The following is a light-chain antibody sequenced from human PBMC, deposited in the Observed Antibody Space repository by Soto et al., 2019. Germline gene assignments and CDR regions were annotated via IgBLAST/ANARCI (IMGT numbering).Light chain of an antibody. CDR1: QSVSSY. V-gene: IGKV3-20*01. CDR2: DTS. CDR3: QQYGSSPLT. Sequence: EIVLTQSPGTLSLSVGERVTLSCRASQSVSSYLAWYQQTPGQAPSLLIYDTSNRATGTPDRFSGSGSGTEFALTISRLEAEDFAVCYCQQYGSSPLTFGGGTTVEIK. J-gene: IGKJ4*01.